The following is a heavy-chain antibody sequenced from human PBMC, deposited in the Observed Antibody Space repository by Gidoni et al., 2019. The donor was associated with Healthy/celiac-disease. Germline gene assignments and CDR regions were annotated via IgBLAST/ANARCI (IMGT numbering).Heavy chain of an antibody. CDR3: ARIRAVAQERGYYYYGMDV. CDR2: IDWDDDK. Sequence: QVTLRESGPALVKPTQTLTLTCTFSGFSLSTSGMGVSWIRQPPGKALEWLALIDWDDDKYYSTSLKTRLTISKDTSKNQVVLTMTNMDPVDTATYYCARIRAVAQERGYYYYGMDVWGQGTTVTVSS. CDR1: GFSLSTSGMG. J-gene: IGHJ6*02. V-gene: IGHV2-70*01. D-gene: IGHD6-19*01.